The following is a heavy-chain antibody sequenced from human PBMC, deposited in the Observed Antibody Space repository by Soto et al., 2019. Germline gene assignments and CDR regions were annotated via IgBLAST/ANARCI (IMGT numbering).Heavy chain of an antibody. CDR3: ARGFGNYFYYYYGMDA. CDR2: IKQDGSEK. Sequence: GGSLRLSCAASGFTFSSYWMSWVRQAPGKGLEWVANIKQDGSEKYYVDSVKGRFTISRDNAKNSLYLQMNSLRAEDTAVYYCARGFGNYFYYYYGMDAWGQGTTVTVSS. CDR1: GFTFSSYW. J-gene: IGHJ6*02. V-gene: IGHV3-7*03. D-gene: IGHD1-26*01.